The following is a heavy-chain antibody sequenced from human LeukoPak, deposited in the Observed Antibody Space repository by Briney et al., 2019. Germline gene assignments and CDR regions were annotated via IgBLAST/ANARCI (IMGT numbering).Heavy chain of an antibody. CDR3: ARHRLHPAGY. CDR1: GFAFSGYE. Sequence: GGSLRLSCAASGFAFSGYEMNWVRQAPGKGLEWVSYISTSGTTIYYADSVKGRFTVSRDNAKNSLYLQMNSLRAEDTAVYYCARHRLHPAGYWGQGTLVTVSS. CDR2: ISTSGTTI. V-gene: IGHV3-48*03. D-gene: IGHD4-11*01. J-gene: IGHJ4*02.